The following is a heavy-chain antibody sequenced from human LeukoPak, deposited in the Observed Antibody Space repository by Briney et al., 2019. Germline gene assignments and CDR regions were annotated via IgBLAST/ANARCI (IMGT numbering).Heavy chain of an antibody. CDR1: GYTFTSYY. CDR3: ARGRPRIAARPGGPDY. D-gene: IGHD6-13*01. J-gene: IGHJ4*02. Sequence: GASVKVSCKASGYTFTSYYMHWVRQAPGQGLEWMGIINPSGGSTSYAQKFQGRVTMTRDMSTSTVYMELSSLRSEDTAVYYCARGRPRIAARPGGPDYWGQGTLVTVSS. CDR2: INPSGGST. V-gene: IGHV1-46*01.